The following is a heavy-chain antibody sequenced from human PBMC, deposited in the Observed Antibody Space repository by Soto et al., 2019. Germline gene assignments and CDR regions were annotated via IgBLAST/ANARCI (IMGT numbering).Heavy chain of an antibody. D-gene: IGHD3-22*01. CDR2: ISAYNGNT. V-gene: IGHV1-18*01. CDR3: ARDPGYSYDSSGYYSSEVWFDP. CDR1: GYTFTSYG. J-gene: IGHJ5*02. Sequence: ASVKVSCKASGYTFTSYGISWARQAPGQGLEWMGWISAYNGNTNYAQKLQGRVTMTTDTSTSTAYMELRSLRSDDTAVYYCARDPGYSYDSSGYYSSEVWFDPWGQGTLVTVSS.